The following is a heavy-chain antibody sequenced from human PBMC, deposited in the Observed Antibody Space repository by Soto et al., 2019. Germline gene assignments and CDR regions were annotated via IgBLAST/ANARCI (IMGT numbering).Heavy chain of an antibody. V-gene: IGHV4-30-4*01. Sequence: SETLSLTCTVSGGSISSGDYYWSWIRQPPGKGLEWIGYIYYSGSTYYNPSLKSRVTISVDTSKNQSSLKLSSVTAADTAVYYCARAPNTDGIWFDPWGQGTLVTVSS. CDR1: GGSISSGDYY. D-gene: IGHD6-13*01. CDR3: ARAPNTDGIWFDP. J-gene: IGHJ5*02. CDR2: IYYSGST.